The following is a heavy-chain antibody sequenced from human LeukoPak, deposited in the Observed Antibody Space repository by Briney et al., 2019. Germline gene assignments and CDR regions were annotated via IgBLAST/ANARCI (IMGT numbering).Heavy chain of an antibody. Sequence: GGSLRLSCAASGFTFSSYSMNWVRRAPGKGLEWVSSISSSSSYIYYADSVKGRFTISRDNAKNSLYLQMNSLRAEDTAVYYCARGREIFPDAFDIWGQGTMVTVSS. CDR2: ISSSSSYI. D-gene: IGHD3-3*01. CDR3: ARGREIFPDAFDI. J-gene: IGHJ3*02. V-gene: IGHV3-21*01. CDR1: GFTFSSYS.